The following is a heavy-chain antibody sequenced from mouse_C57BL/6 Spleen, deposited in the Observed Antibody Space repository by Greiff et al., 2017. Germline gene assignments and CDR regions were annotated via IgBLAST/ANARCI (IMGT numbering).Heavy chain of an antibody. CDR2: IYPGSGST. CDR3: ARGTTVVGKLDY. J-gene: IGHJ2*01. V-gene: IGHV1-55*01. Sequence: QVQLKQPGAELVKPGASVKMSCKASGYTFTSYWITWVKQRPGQGLEWIGDIYPGSGSTNYNEKFKSKATLTVDTSSSTAYMQLSSLTSEDSAVYYCARGTTVVGKLDYWGQGTTLTVSS. D-gene: IGHD1-1*01. CDR1: GYTFTSYW.